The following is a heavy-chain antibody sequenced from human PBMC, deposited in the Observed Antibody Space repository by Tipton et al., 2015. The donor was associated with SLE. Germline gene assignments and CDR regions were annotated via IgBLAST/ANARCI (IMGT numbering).Heavy chain of an antibody. D-gene: IGHD6-13*01. CDR3: AKGSGYSRSHGDYYMDV. CDR1: GFTFSSYA. Sequence: SLRLSCSASGFTFSSYAMHWVRQAPGKGLEYVSAISSNGGSTYYADSVKGRFTISRDNSKNTLYLQMSSLRAEDTAVYYCAKGSGYSRSHGDYYMDVWGKGTTVTVSS. V-gene: IGHV3-64D*09. J-gene: IGHJ6*03. CDR2: ISSNGGST.